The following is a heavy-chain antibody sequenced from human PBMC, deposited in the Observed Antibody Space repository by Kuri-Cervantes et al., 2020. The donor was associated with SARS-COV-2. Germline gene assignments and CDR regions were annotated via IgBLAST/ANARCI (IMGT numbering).Heavy chain of an antibody. V-gene: IGHV3-11*01. D-gene: IGHD1-26*01. CDR1: RFAFGDYY. Sequence: GESLKISCAASRFAFGDYYMSWIRQAPGKGLEWVSYVSHSGTIIYQADSVKGRFTISRDNAKNSLYLQMNSLRGEDTAVYYCARDGTAGGSYNWFDPWGQGTLVTVSS. CDR2: VSHSGTII. CDR3: ARDGTAGGSYNWFDP. J-gene: IGHJ5*02.